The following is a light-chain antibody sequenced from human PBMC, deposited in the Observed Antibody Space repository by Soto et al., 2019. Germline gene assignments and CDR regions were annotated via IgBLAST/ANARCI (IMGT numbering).Light chain of an antibody. CDR3: SSYTSINSGV. CDR2: EVI. Sequence: QSALTQPASVSGSPGQSITISCTGTISDDYVSWYQQSPGKVPKLLIYEVINRPSEVSDRFSGSKSGNTASLTISGLQSEDEGQYFCSSYTSINSGVFGTGTKVTVL. V-gene: IGLV2-14*01. J-gene: IGLJ1*01. CDR1: ISDDY.